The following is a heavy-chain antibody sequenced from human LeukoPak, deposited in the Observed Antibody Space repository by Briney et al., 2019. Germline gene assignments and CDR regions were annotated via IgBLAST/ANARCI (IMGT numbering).Heavy chain of an antibody. D-gene: IGHD5-24*01. CDR2: IYYSGST. Sequence: SETQALICTVSGCSHCGYYEIGLRQPPGKGLEWIGYIYYSGSTNYNPSLKSRVTISVDTSKNQFSLKLSYVTAADTAVYYCARDRHYNIWIDPWGQGTMVTVSS. V-gene: IGHV4-59*01. CDR3: ARDRHYNIWIDP. CDR1: GCSHCGYY. J-gene: IGHJ5*01.